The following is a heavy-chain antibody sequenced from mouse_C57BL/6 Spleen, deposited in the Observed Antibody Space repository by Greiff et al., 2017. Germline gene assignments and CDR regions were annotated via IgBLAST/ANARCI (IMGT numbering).Heavy chain of an antibody. D-gene: IGHD2-4*01. J-gene: IGHJ3*01. CDR1: GYSITSGYY. CDR2: ISYDGSN. Sequence: ESGPGLVKPSQSLSLTCSVTGYSITSGYYWNWIRQFPGNKLEWMGYISYDGSNNYNPSLKNRSSITRDTSKNQFFLKLNSVTTEDTATYYCARDRVYYDYPWFAYWGQGTLVTVSA. CDR3: ARDRVYYDYPWFAY. V-gene: IGHV3-6*01.